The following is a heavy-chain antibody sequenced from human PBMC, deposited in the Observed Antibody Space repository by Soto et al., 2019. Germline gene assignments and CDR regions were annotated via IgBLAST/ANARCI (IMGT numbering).Heavy chain of an antibody. D-gene: IGHD3-3*01. CDR3: AGAPPYDFWSGNPFDY. Sequence: SETLPLTCAVSGYSISSGYYWGWIRQPPGKGLEWIGSIYHSGSTYYNPTLKSRVTISVDTSKNQFSLKLSSVAAADTAVYYCAGAPPYDFWSGNPFDYWGQGTLVTVAS. V-gene: IGHV4-38-2*01. CDR1: GYSISSGYY. J-gene: IGHJ4*02. CDR2: IYHSGST.